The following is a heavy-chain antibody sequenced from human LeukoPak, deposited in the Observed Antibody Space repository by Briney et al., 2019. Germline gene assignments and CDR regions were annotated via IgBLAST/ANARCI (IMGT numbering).Heavy chain of an antibody. Sequence: GGSLRLSCAASGFTFSSYAMSWVRQAPGKGLEWVSAFSGSGDSTYYADSVKGRFTISRDNSKKMLYLQMNSLRGEETAVYYCATDMVRSVTNLGYDYGMDVWGQGTTVTVSS. CDR1: GFTFSSYA. V-gene: IGHV3-23*01. J-gene: IGHJ6*02. D-gene: IGHD3-10*01. CDR2: FSGSGDST. CDR3: ATDMVRSVTNLGYDYGMDV.